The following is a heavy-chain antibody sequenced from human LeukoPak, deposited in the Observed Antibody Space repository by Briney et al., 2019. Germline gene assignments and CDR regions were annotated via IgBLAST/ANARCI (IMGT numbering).Heavy chain of an antibody. CDR2: ISSSSSYI. V-gene: IGHV3-21*01. CDR1: GFTFSSYS. J-gene: IGHJ3*02. Sequence: SGGSLRLSCAASGFTFSSYSMNWVRQAPGKGLEWVSSISSSSSYIYYADSVKGRFTISRDNAKNSLYLQMNSLRAEDTAVYYCARGSMVRAFDTWGQGTMVTVSS. D-gene: IGHD3-10*01. CDR3: ARGSMVRAFDT.